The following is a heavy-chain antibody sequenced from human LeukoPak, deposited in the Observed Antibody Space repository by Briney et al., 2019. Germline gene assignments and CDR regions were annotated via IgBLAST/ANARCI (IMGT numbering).Heavy chain of an antibody. Sequence: GPSVNVSCKASGYTFIANYLQWVRQAPGLGPEWLGWMHVGNGNTRYAPKFQDRVTLSRDTSINTAYMELSSLASEDTSVYYCAREGSYCDGGDCYSFDFWGQGTLVTVSS. D-gene: IGHD2-21*02. J-gene: IGHJ4*02. V-gene: IGHV1-2*02. CDR2: MHVGNGNT. CDR1: GYTFIANY. CDR3: AREGSYCDGGDCYSFDF.